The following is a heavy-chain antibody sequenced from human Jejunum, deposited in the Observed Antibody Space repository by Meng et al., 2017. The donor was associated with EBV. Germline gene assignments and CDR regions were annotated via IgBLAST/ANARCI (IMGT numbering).Heavy chain of an antibody. V-gene: IGHV4-61*01. D-gene: IGHD5-12*01. CDR3: AGLRYSGYDRAFDY. Sequence: RLQESGPGLVKPSETLYLTCTVSGGSVNSGNVYWSWIRQPPGKGLEWIVYIYYSGSTNYIPSLKSRVTISLDTSKNQFSLKLSSVTAADTAVYYCAGLRYSGYDRAFDYWGQGALVTVSS. CDR1: GGSVNSGNVY. J-gene: IGHJ4*02. CDR2: IYYSGST.